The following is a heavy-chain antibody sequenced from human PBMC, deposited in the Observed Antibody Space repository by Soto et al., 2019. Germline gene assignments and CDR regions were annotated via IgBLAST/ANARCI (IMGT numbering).Heavy chain of an antibody. J-gene: IGHJ6*02. V-gene: IGHV3-33*01. CDR2: IWYDGSNK. D-gene: IGHD3-3*01. CDR3: ARDWPPTIFGVVPSGYGMDV. Sequence: QVQLVESGGGVVQPGRSLRLSCAASGFTFSSYGMHWVRQAPGKGLEWVAVIWYDGSNKYYADSVKGRFTISRDNSKNTLYLQMNSLRAEDTAVYYCARDWPPTIFGVVPSGYGMDVWGQGTTVTVSS. CDR1: GFTFSSYG.